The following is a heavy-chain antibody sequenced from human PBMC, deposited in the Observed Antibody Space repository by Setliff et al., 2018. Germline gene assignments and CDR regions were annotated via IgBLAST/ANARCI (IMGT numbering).Heavy chain of an antibody. J-gene: IGHJ5*02. CDR3: ARAHTWSLPNDNSGYPGWFDP. D-gene: IGHD3-22*01. CDR1: GFSISSGYY. Sequence: SETLSLTCAVSGFSISSGYYWGWIRQPPGKGLEWIVNIHHRGKAYYNQSLKNRVTMSVDTSKNHVSLKLSSVTAADTAVYYCARAHTWSLPNDNSGYPGWFDPWGRGTRVSVSS. CDR2: IHHRGKA. V-gene: IGHV4-38-2*01.